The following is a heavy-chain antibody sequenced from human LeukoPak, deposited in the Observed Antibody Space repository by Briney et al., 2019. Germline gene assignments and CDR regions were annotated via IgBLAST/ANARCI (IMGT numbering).Heavy chain of an antibody. D-gene: IGHD5-24*01. CDR3: AKDWDGYNEGYFDY. CDR2: IWYDGSNK. CDR1: GLTFSSYG. J-gene: IGHJ4*02. Sequence: GGSLRPSCAAPGLTFSSYGMHWVRKAPGKGLEWVAVIWYDGSNKYYADSVKGRFTISRDNSKNTLYLQMNSLRAEDTAVYYCAKDWDGYNEGYFDYWGQGTLVTVSS. V-gene: IGHV3-33*06.